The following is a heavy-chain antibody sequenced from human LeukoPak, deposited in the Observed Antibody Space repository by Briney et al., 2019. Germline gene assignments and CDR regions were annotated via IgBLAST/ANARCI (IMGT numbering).Heavy chain of an antibody. V-gene: IGHV4-34*01. CDR2: INHSGST. CDR1: GGSFGGYY. CDR3: ARGDWRYYFDY. J-gene: IGHJ4*02. Sequence: SETLSLTCAVYGGSFGGYYWSWIRQPPGKGLEWIGEINHSGSTNYNPSLKSRVTISVDTSKNQFSLKLSSVTAADTAVYYCARGDWRYYFDYWGQGTLVTVSS. D-gene: IGHD3/OR15-3a*01.